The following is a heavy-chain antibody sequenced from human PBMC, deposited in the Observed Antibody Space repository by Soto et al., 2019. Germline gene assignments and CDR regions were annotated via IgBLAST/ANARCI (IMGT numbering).Heavy chain of an antibody. Sequence: PEESLKISCKGSGYSFAGYWITWVRQKPGKGLEWMGRIDPSDSQTYCSPSFRGHVTISVTKSITTVFLQWSSLRASDTAMYYCARQIYDSDTGPNFQYYFDSWGQGTPVTVSS. J-gene: IGHJ4*02. V-gene: IGHV5-10-1*01. CDR3: ARQIYDSDTGPNFQYYFDS. D-gene: IGHD3-22*01. CDR1: GYSFAGYW. CDR2: IDPSDSQT.